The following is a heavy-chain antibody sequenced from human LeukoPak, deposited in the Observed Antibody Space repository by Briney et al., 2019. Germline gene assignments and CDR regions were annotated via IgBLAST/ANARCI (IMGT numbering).Heavy chain of an antibody. CDR2: INPNSGDT. CDR3: ARDRDPNYDFWSVPMRFDP. Sequence: ASVKVSCKASGYTFTGYSLHWVRQAPGQGLEWMGWINPNSGDTYFAQKFQGRVTMTRDMSVSTVYMELSRLRSDDTAVYYCARDRDPNYDFWSVPMRFDPWGQGTLIAVSS. V-gene: IGHV1-2*02. D-gene: IGHD3-3*01. J-gene: IGHJ5*02. CDR1: GYTFTGYS.